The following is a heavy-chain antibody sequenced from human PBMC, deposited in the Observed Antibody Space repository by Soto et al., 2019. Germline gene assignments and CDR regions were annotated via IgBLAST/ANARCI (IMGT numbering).Heavy chain of an antibody. D-gene: IGHD3-10*01. J-gene: IGHJ6*02. V-gene: IGHV1-3*01. CDR1: GYDLSKYS. Sequence: ASVKVSCKTSGYDLSKYSISWVRQAPGQRLEWMGCINAGDGNTKYSQKFQGRVTITRDTSASTAYMELSSLRSEDTAVYYCASSYYYGSGSYYKYYGMDVWGQGTTVTVSS. CDR2: INAGDGNT. CDR3: ASSYYYGSGSYYKYYGMDV.